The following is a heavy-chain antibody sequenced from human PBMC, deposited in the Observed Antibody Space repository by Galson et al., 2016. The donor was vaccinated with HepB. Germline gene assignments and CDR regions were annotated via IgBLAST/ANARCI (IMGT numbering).Heavy chain of an antibody. CDR2: INPNSGTT. D-gene: IGHD4/OR15-4a*01. V-gene: IGHV1-46*01. CDR3: ARGVWGGRDYGHFDY. Sequence: SVKVSCKASGYTFTSYSYHDHWVRQVPGQGLEWVGLINPNSGTTSFAQQFQGRGTMTRDTSTSTASMELRSLRSEDTAVYYCARGVWGGRDYGHFDYWGQGTLVTVSS. J-gene: IGHJ4*02. CDR1: GYTFTSYS.